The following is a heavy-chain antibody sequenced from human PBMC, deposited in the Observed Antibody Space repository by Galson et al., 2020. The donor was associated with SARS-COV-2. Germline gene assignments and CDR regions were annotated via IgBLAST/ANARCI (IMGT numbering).Heavy chain of an antibody. CDR1: GFIFSVYA. CDR3: AKTLVGNGGYMDV. CDR2: IDSSGGFI. J-gene: IGHJ6*03. D-gene: IGHD2-2*01. Sequence: GESLKISCGGPGFIFSVYAMNWVRQAPGKGLEWVATIDSSGGFIYYQDSVQGRFTISRDNSKDTVFLQMNSLRAEDTAVYYCAKTLVGNGGYMDVWGKGTTVTVSS. V-gene: IGHV3-23*01.